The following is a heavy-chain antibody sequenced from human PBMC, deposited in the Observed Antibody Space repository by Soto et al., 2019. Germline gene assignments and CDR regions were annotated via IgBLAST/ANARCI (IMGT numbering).Heavy chain of an antibody. CDR2: ISSSSSYI. J-gene: IGHJ6*02. CDR1: GFTFSSYS. V-gene: IGHV3-21*01. Sequence: GGSLRLSCAASGFTFSSYSMNWVRQAPGKGLEWVSSISSSSSYIYYADSVKGRFTISRDNAKNSLYLQMNSLRAEDTAEYYCARDETHYYYYGMDVWGQGTTVTVSS. CDR3: ARDETHYYYYGMDV.